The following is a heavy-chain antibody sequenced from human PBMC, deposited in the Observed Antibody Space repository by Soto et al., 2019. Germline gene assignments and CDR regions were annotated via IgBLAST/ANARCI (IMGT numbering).Heavy chain of an antibody. CDR2: INAGYGNT. CDR3: ARDTGDGTFDF. CDR1: GYTISSYA. J-gene: IGHJ4*02. V-gene: IGHV1-3*01. Sequence: ASVEVSCKASGYTISSYARHWLRQATGQRLEWMGWINAGYGNTKSSQKFQDRVTISRDTSASTAYMELTSLRSEDTAVYYCARDTGDGTFDFWGQGTLVTVSS. D-gene: IGHD7-27*01.